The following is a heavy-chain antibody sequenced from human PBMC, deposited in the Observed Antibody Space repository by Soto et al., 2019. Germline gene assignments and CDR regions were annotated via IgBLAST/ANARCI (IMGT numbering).Heavy chain of an antibody. D-gene: IGHD1-7*01. CDR3: ARDPKYNWNYVDYYYGMDV. CDR1: GYTFTSYG. J-gene: IGHJ6*02. V-gene: IGHV1-18*04. Sequence: ASVKVSCKASGYTFTSYGISWVRQAPGQGLEWMGWISAYNGNTNYAQKLQGRVTMTTDTSTSTAYMELRSLRSDDTAVYYCARDPKYNWNYVDYYYGMDVWGQGTTVPSP. CDR2: ISAYNGNT.